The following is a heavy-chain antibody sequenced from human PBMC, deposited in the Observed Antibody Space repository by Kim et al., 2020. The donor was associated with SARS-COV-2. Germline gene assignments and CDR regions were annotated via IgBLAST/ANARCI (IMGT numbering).Heavy chain of an antibody. CDR2: ISSSSSYT. CDR1: GFTFSDYY. D-gene: IGHD3-16*02. Sequence: GGSLRLSCAASGFTFSDYYMSWIRQAPGKGLEWVSYISSSSSYTNYADSVKGRFTISRDNAKNSLYLQMNSLRAEDTAMYYCARDRGMNYVWGSYRTPQHAFDIWGQGTMVTVSS. V-gene: IGHV3-11*05. J-gene: IGHJ3*02. CDR3: ARDRGMNYVWGSYRTPQHAFDI.